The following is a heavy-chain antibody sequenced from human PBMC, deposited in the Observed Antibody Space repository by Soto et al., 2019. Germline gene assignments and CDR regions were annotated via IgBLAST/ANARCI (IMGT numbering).Heavy chain of an antibody. CDR2: ISGSGGST. D-gene: IGHD3-10*01. CDR3: AKDLGVRGYQPDDY. J-gene: IGHJ4*02. Sequence: GGSLRLSCAASGFTFSSYAMSWVRQAPGKGLEWVSAISGSGGSTYYADSVKGRFTISRDNSKNTLYLQMNSLRAEDTALYYCAKDLGVRGYQPDDYWGQGTLVTVSS. CDR1: GFTFSSYA. V-gene: IGHV3-23*01.